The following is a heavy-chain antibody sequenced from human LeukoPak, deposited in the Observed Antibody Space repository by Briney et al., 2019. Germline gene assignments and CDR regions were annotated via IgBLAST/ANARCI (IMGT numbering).Heavy chain of an antibody. Sequence: ASVKVSCKACGYTFTGYYMHWVRQAPGQGLEWMGRINPNSGGTNYAQKFQGRVTMTRDTSISTAYMELTRLRSDDTAVYYCARTELRFLEWLEGAFDIWGQGTMVTVSS. J-gene: IGHJ3*02. V-gene: IGHV1-2*06. CDR2: INPNSGGT. D-gene: IGHD3-3*01. CDR1: GYTFTGYY. CDR3: ARTELRFLEWLEGAFDI.